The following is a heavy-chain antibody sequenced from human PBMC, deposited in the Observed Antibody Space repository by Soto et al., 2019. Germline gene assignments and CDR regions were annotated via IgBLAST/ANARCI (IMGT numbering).Heavy chain of an antibody. CDR2: TRNKANSYST. J-gene: IGHJ4*02. D-gene: IGHD3-22*01. CDR3: TRSDSSGYLEY. V-gene: IGHV3-72*01. Sequence: EVQLVGSGGGLVQPGGSLRLSCAASGFTFTDHYMDWVRQAPGKGLEWVARTRNKANSYSTEYAASVKGRFTISRXDSKNSLYLQMDRLKTEDTAVYSCTRSDSSGYLEYWGQGTLVTVSS. CDR1: GFTFTDHY.